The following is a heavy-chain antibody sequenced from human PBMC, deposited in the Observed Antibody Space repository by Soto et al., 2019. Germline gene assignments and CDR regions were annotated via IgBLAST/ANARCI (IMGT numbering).Heavy chain of an antibody. CDR2: MYKTGET. Sequence: SETLSLSCTVSGGSVSTGMKYWGWVRQPPGKALEFIGYMYKTGETLLNSSLKSRVTLSMETSKNQLSLTLSSVTAADTAVYFCMKAHESGDFLGMSVWGPGTTVTVSS. CDR3: MKAHESGDFLGMSV. D-gene: IGHD3-10*01. V-gene: IGHV4-61*01. J-gene: IGHJ6*02. CDR1: GGSVSTGMKY.